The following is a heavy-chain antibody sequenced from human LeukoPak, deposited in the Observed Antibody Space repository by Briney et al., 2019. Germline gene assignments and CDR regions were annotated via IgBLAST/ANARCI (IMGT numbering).Heavy chain of an antibody. Sequence: GGSLRLSCTASGFTFSNFWMHWVRQAPGKGLVWVSGIDTAGSAIRYADSVKGRFTISRDSAKNTLFLQINSLRAEDTAVYYCARTGGWLSNFDFWGQGSLVSVSS. J-gene: IGHJ4*02. CDR2: IDTAGSAI. CDR1: GFTFSNFW. V-gene: IGHV3-74*01. CDR3: ARTGGWLSNFDF. D-gene: IGHD5-24*01.